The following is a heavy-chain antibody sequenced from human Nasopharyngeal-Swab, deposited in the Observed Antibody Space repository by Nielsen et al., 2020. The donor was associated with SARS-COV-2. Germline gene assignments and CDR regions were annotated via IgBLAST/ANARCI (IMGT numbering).Heavy chain of an antibody. V-gene: IGHV3-23*03. D-gene: IGHD4-17*01. CDR2: IYSGGSST. CDR1: GFTFSSYA. CDR3: ARDGYGDPDY. Sequence: GESLKISCAASGFTFSSYAMSWVRQAPGKGLEWVSVIYSGGSSTYYADSVKGRFTISRDNAKNSLYLQMNSLRAEDTAVYYCARDGYGDPDYWGQGTLVTVSS. J-gene: IGHJ4*02.